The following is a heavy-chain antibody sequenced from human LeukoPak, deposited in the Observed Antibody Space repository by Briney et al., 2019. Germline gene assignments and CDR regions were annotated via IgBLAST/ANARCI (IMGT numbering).Heavy chain of an antibody. J-gene: IGHJ4*02. Sequence: GGSLRLSCAASGLTFSSYWMSWVRQAPGKGLEWVANIKQDGSEKYYVDSVKGRFTISRDNAKNSLYLQMNSLRAEDTAVYYCARLPGGYFDYWGQGTLVTVSS. CDR2: IKQDGSEK. CDR1: GLTFSSYW. D-gene: IGHD3-16*01. CDR3: ARLPGGYFDY. V-gene: IGHV3-7*01.